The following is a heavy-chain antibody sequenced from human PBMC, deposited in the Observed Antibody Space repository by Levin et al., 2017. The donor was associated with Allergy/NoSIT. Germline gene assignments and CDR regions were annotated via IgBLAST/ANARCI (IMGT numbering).Heavy chain of an antibody. J-gene: IGHJ2*01. CDR2: ISGSGGNT. CDR1: GFTFSSCA. Sequence: GESLKISCAASGFTFSSCAMGWVRQAPGKGLEWVSVISGSGGNTYYADSVKGRFTISRDNSKNTLYLQMNGLRVEDTAVFYCAKPPAKATAESWYFDLWGRGTLVTVSS. V-gene: IGHV3-23*01. CDR3: AKPPAKATAESWYFDL. D-gene: IGHD6-13*01.